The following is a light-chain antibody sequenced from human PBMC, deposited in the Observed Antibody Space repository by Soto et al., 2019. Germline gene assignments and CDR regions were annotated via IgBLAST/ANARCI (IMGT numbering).Light chain of an antibody. CDR2: DAS. CDR1: QSIRSL. CDR3: QQRSNWPLLT. J-gene: IGKJ4*01. V-gene: IGKV3-11*01. Sequence: EIVLTQSPATLSLSPGERATLSCSASQSIRSLLAWYQQKPGQAPRLLIYDASNRATGIPARFSGSGSGTDFTLTNSSLEPEDLAVYYCQQRSNWPLLTLGGGTKPEIK.